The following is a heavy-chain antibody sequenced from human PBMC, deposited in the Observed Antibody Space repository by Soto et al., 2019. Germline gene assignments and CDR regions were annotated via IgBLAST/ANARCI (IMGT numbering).Heavy chain of an antibody. D-gene: IGHD7-27*01. V-gene: IGHV4-59*11. CDR3: ARANWYSEY. J-gene: IGHJ4*02. Sequence: QVHLQASGPGLVKPSETLSLTCTVSGGSINNHYWSWIRQPPGKGLEWIGYIYYPGSTNYNPSLKSRVTLSVDTSKNQCSLNLTSLTAADTAIYYCARANWYSEYWGQGTLVTVSS. CDR2: IYYPGST. CDR1: GGSINNHY.